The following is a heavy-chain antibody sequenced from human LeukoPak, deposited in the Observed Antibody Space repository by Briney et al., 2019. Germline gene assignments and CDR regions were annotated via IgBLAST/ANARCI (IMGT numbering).Heavy chain of an antibody. J-gene: IGHJ4*02. CDR3: ARGRKGLYGSGMPFGY. CDR2: INHSGST. CDR1: GGSFSGYY. D-gene: IGHD3-10*01. V-gene: IGHV4-34*01. Sequence: SETLSLTCAVYGGSFSGYYWGWIRQPPGKGLEWIGEINHSGSTNYNPSLKSRVTISVDTSKNQFSLKLSSVTAADTAVYYCARGRKGLYGSGMPFGYWGQGTLVTVSS.